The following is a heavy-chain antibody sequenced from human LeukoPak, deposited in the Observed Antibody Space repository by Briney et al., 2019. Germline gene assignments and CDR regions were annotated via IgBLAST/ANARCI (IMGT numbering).Heavy chain of an antibody. CDR2: IIPMSGTA. CDR3: ASPVKYYDTWSGYPPFDY. CDR1: GGTFNNFA. V-gene: IGHV1-69*13. Sequence: SVKVSCKASGGTFNNFAISWVRQAPGQGLEWVGGIIPMSGTANYAQKFQGRVTITADESTSTAYMELSSLRSKDTAIYYCASPVKYYDTWSGYPPFDYWGQGTLVTVSS. J-gene: IGHJ4*01. D-gene: IGHD3-3*01.